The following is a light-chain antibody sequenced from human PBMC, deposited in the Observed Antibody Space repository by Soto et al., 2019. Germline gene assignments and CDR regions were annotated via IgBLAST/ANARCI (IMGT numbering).Light chain of an antibody. CDR2: DVA. CDR1: SSDVGAYNY. J-gene: IGLJ1*01. Sequence: QSALTQPASVSGSPGQSITISCTGTSSDVGAYNYVSWYQHHPGKAPKLMLYDVANRPSGVSNRFSGSKSGNTASLTISGLQAEDEADYYCNSYTSSSTDVFGTGTKLTVL. CDR3: NSYTSSSTDV. V-gene: IGLV2-14*03.